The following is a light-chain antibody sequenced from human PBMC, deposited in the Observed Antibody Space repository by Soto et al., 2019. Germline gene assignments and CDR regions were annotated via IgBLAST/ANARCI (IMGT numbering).Light chain of an antibody. J-gene: IGLJ2*01. CDR3: QSYDGTTVV. V-gene: IGLV6-57*04. CDR1: SGNIDSNY. CDR2: DDD. Sequence: NFMLTQPHSVSESPGKTITISCTRSSGNIDSNYVQWYQQRPGGAPTTVIYDDDQRPSGVPDRFSGSIDSSSNSASLTISGLKTEDEADYHCQSYDGTTVVFGGGTKLTVL.